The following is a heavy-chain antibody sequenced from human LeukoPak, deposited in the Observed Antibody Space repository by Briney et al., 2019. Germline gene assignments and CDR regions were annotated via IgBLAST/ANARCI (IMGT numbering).Heavy chain of an antibody. Sequence: ASVKVSCKASGYTFTSYDINWVRQAPGQGLEWMGWISAYNGNTNYAQKLQGRVTMTTDTSTSTAYMELRSLRSDDTAVYYCARGSVAVDPSGWFDPWGQGTLVTVSS. D-gene: IGHD6-19*01. V-gene: IGHV1-18*01. CDR3: ARGSVAVDPSGWFDP. J-gene: IGHJ5*02. CDR1: GYTFTSYD. CDR2: ISAYNGNT.